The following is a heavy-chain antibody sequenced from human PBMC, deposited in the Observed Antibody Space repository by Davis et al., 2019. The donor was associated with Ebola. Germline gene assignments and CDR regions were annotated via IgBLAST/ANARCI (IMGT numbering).Heavy chain of an antibody. CDR1: GFTFSSYG. Sequence: GESPKISCAASGFTFSSYGMHWVRQAPGKGLEWVAGISYDGSNKYYADSVKGRFTISRDNSKNTLYLQMNSLRAEDTAVYYCANTGMDVWGQGTTVTVSS. V-gene: IGHV3-30*18. CDR2: ISYDGSNK. CDR3: ANTGMDV. J-gene: IGHJ6*02.